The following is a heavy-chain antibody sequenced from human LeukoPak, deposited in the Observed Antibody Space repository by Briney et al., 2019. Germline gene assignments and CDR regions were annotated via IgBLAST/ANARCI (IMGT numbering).Heavy chain of an antibody. CDR3: ARGGDWPTEYYFDY. J-gene: IGHJ4*02. Sequence: ASVKVSCKASGYTFTSYDINWVRQATGQGLEWMGWMNPNSGNTGYAQKFQGRVTMTRNTSISTAYMELSSLRSEDTAVYYCARGGDWPTEYYFDYWGQGTLVTVSS. CDR1: GYTFTSYD. D-gene: IGHD2-21*01. V-gene: IGHV1-8*01. CDR2: MNPNSGNT.